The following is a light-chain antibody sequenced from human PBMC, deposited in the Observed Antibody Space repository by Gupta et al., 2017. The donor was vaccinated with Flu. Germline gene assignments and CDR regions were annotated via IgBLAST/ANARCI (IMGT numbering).Light chain of an antibody. CDR1: QNLVYSDGNTY. CDR3: MQGARWPWA. CDR2: QVS. J-gene: IGKJ1*01. V-gene: IGKV2-30*01. Sequence: DVVMTQSPLSLPVTLGQPASISCRFSQNLVYSDGNTYLHWFQQRPGQSPRRLIHQVSYRGSGVPDRFSGSGSGTNFTLKISRVEAEDVGVYFCMQGARWPWAFGQGTKVEIK.